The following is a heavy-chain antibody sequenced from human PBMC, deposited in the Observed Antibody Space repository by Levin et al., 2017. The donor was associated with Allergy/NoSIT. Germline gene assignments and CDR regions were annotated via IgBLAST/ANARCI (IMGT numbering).Heavy chain of an antibody. J-gene: IGHJ1*01. D-gene: IGHD6-19*01. CDR1: GGSFSGYY. Sequence: SETLSLTCAVYGGSFSGYYWSWIRQPPGKGLEWIGEINHSGSTNYNPSLKSRVTISVDTSKNQFSLKLSSVTAADTAVYYCARPQWLAKYFQHWGQGTLVTVSS. CDR3: ARPQWLAKYFQH. CDR2: INHSGST. V-gene: IGHV4-34*01.